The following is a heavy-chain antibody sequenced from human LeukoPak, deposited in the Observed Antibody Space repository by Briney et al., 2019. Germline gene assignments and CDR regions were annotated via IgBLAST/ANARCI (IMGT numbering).Heavy chain of an antibody. V-gene: IGHV4-59*01. Sequence: SETLSLTCTVSGGSISSYYWSWIRQPPGKGLEWIGYIYYSGSTNYNPSLKSRVTISVDTSKNQFSLKLSSVTAADTAVYYCASSRPPQYYDFWSGYYFPSLWFDPWGQGTLVTVSS. CDR3: ASSRPPQYYDFWSGYYFPSLWFDP. J-gene: IGHJ5*02. D-gene: IGHD3-3*01. CDR1: GGSISSYY. CDR2: IYYSGST.